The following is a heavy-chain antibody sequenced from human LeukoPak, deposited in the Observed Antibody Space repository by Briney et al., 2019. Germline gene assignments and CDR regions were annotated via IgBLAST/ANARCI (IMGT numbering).Heavy chain of an antibody. Sequence: SETLSLTCTVSRGSISSYSWSWSPQPAGKGLEWIGRIYTSGSTNYNPSLKSRVTMSVDTSKNQFSLKLSSVTAADTAVYYCARDRVTIFEVDILRRDYWGQGTLVTVSS. V-gene: IGHV4-4*07. CDR1: RGSISSYS. D-gene: IGHD3-3*01. J-gene: IGHJ4*02. CDR2: IYTSGST. CDR3: ARDRVTIFEVDILRRDY.